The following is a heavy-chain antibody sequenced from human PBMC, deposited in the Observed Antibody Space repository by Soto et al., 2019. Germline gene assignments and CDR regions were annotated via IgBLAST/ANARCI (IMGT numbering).Heavy chain of an antibody. CDR1: GDSISSGGYY. CDR3: ARGIVHYDSSGYYRDAFDI. D-gene: IGHD3-22*01. CDR2: IYYSGST. J-gene: IGHJ3*02. Sequence: PSETLSLTCIVSGDSISSGGYYWSWIRQHPGKGLEWIGYIYYSGSTYYNPSLKSRVTISVDTSKNQFSLKLSSVTAADTAVYYCARGIVHYDSSGYYRDAFDIWGQGTMVTVSS. V-gene: IGHV4-31*02.